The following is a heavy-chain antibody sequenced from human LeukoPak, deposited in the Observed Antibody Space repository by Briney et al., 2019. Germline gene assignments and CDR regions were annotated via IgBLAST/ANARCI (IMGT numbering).Heavy chain of an antibody. CDR1: GFTFSSYG. CDR3: ARANPYGDYFDY. D-gene: IGHD4-17*01. V-gene: IGHV3-33*01. Sequence: GRSLRLSCAASGFTFSSYGMHWVRQAPGKGLEWVAVIWYDGSNKYYADSVKGRFTISRDSSKNTLYLQMNSLRAEDTAVYYCARANPYGDYFDYWGQGTLVTVSS. CDR2: IWYDGSNK. J-gene: IGHJ4*02.